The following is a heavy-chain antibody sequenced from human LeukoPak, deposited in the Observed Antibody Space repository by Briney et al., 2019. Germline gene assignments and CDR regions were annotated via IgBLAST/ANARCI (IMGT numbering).Heavy chain of an antibody. D-gene: IGHD3-10*01. V-gene: IGHV4-31*03. CDR2: IYYSGST. J-gene: IGHJ4*02. CDR1: GGSISSGGYY. CDR3: ARGSEVTMVRGVGTNLDY. Sequence: SQTLSLTCTVSGGSISSGGYYWSWIRQHPGKGLEWLGHIYYSGSTYYNPSLKSRVTISVDTSKNQFSLKLSSVTAADTAVYYCARGSEVTMVRGVGTNLDYWGQGTLVTVSS.